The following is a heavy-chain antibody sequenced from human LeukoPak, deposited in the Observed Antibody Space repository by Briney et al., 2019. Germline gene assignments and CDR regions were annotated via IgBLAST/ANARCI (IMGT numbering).Heavy chain of an antibody. V-gene: IGHV3-33*01. CDR2: IWFDGSNK. CDR3: ATSPCYYYDNSGPGDY. J-gene: IGHJ4*02. D-gene: IGHD3-22*01. Sequence: GGSLRLSCAASGFTFSTYGMHWVRQAPGKGLEWVAVIWFDGSNKYYADSVKGRFTISRDNSKNTLYLQMNSLRAEDTAVYYCATSPCYYYDNSGPGDYWGQGTLVTVSS. CDR1: GFTFSTYG.